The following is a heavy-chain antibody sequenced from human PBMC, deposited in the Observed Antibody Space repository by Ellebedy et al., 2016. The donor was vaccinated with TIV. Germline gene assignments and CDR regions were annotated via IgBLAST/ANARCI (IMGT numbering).Heavy chain of an antibody. J-gene: IGHJ4*02. Sequence: GESLKISCAASGFTFSHYYMTWVRQAPGTGLEWVANIDQNGGEKSYVDSVKGRFTISRDNAKNSLFLQMNSLRAEHTAVYYCARDLHIVASNYWGQGTLVTVSS. D-gene: IGHD5-12*01. CDR1: GFTFSHYY. V-gene: IGHV3-7*01. CDR2: IDQNGGEK. CDR3: ARDLHIVASNY.